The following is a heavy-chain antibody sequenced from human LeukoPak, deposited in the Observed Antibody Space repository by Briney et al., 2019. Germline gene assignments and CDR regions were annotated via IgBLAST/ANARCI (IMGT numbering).Heavy chain of an antibody. CDR3: ARRGLVAGIYDLVYGFDL. CDR1: GYSFTTFH. V-gene: IGHV1-8*03. CDR2: VNPDNGNT. Sequence: ASVKVSCKAAGYSFTTFHMNWVRQAPGQGPEWMGWVNPDNGNTGFAQKFQGRVTITQNSSVTTVYMELSSLTSEDTAVYYCARRGLVAGIYDLVYGFDLWGQGTMVTVSS. D-gene: IGHD3/OR15-3a*01. J-gene: IGHJ3*01.